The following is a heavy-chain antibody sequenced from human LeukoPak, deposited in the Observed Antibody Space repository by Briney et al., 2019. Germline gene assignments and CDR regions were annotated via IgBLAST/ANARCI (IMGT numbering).Heavy chain of an antibody. CDR1: GFTFSSYA. CDR2: ISGSGGST. D-gene: IGHD1-7*01. V-gene: IGHV3-23*01. J-gene: IGHJ4*02. Sequence: QPGGSLRLSCAAPGFTFSSYAMSWVRQAPGKGLEWVSAISGSGGSTYYADSVKGRFTISRDNSKNTLYLQMNSLRAEDTAVYYCAKGVDWNYGITDYWGQGTLVTVSS. CDR3: AKGVDWNYGITDY.